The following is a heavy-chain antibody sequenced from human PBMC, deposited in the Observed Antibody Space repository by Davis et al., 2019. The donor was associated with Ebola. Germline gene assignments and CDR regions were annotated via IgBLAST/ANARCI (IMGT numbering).Heavy chain of an antibody. J-gene: IGHJ5*02. Sequence: SGPTLVKPTETLTLTCTFSGFSLNNRGEGVAWIRKPPGKALEWLALIFWDDDKVYSPFLKTRLSVTKDTSKNQVVLRMTNMDPVDTATYFCAYRTESLLENWFDPWGQGTLVTVSS. CDR1: GFSLNNRGEG. D-gene: IGHD3-10*01. CDR3: AYRTESLLENWFDP. CDR2: IFWDDDK. V-gene: IGHV2-5*02.